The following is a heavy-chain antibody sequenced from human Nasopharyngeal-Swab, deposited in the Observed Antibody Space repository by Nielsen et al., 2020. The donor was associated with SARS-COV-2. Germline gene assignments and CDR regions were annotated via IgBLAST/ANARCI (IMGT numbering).Heavy chain of an antibody. CDR1: GFTFSSYA. CDR2: ISGSGGST. V-gene: IGHV3-23*01. Sequence: GESLKISCAASGFTFSSYAMSWVRQAPGKGLEWVSAISGSGGSTYYADSVKGRFTISRDNSKNTLYLQMNSLRAEDTAVYYCARKNYYDSSGYYLVHFYYYYYGMDVWGQGTTVPSP. CDR3: ARKNYYDSSGYYLVHFYYYYYGMDV. J-gene: IGHJ6*02. D-gene: IGHD3-22*01.